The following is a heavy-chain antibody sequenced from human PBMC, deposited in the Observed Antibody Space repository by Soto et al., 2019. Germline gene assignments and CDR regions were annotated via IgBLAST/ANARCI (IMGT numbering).Heavy chain of an antibody. V-gene: IGHV3-30*18. CDR3: AKDRGWLAERYYYGMDV. D-gene: IGHD6-19*01. CDR1: GFTFSSYG. CDR2: ISYDGSNK. Sequence: QVQLVESGGGVVQPGRSLRLSCAASGFTFSSYGMHWVRQAPGKGLEWVAVISYDGSNKYYADSVKGRVTISRDNSKNTLYLQMNSLRAEDTAVYYCAKDRGWLAERYYYGMDVWGQGTTVTVSS. J-gene: IGHJ6*02.